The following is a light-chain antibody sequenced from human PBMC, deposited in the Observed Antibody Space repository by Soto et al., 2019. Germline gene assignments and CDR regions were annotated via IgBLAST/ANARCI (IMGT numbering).Light chain of an antibody. Sequence: DIVLTQSPGTLSLSPGERATLSCRASQSVTSSYFAWYQQKPGQAPRLLLSGASSRATGIPDRFSGSGSGTDFTLTISRLEPEDFAVYYCQQYSTSRLTFGGGTKVEIK. V-gene: IGKV3-20*01. CDR2: GAS. CDR3: QQYSTSRLT. J-gene: IGKJ4*01. CDR1: QSVTSSY.